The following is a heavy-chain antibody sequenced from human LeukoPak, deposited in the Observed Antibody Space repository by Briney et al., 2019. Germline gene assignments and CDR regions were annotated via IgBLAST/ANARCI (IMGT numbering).Heavy chain of an antibody. CDR3: ARGERSGELLSY. CDR1: GFTVSSNY. D-gene: IGHD3-10*01. Sequence: GGSLRLSCAASGFTVSSNYMSWVRQAPGKGLEWVSVIYSGGSTYYADSVRGRFTISRDNFKNTLYLQMNSLRAEDTAVYYCARGERSGELLSYWGQGTLVTVSS. V-gene: IGHV3-53*01. J-gene: IGHJ4*02. CDR2: IYSGGST.